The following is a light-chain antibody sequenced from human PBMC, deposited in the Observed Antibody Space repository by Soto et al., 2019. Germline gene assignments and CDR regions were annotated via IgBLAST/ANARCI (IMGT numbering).Light chain of an antibody. V-gene: IGLV2-14*01. CDR1: SSDVGAYNY. J-gene: IGLJ2*01. CDR3: RSYTTSSTHVV. Sequence: QSALTQPASVSGSPGQSITISCTGTSSDVGAYNYVSWFQQHPGKVPKLMIYEVSNRPSGVSDRFSASKSGNTASLTISGLQAEDEADYYCRSYTTSSTHVVFGGGTKLTVL. CDR2: EVS.